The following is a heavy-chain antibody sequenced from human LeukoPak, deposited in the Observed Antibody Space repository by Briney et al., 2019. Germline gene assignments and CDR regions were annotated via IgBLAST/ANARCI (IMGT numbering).Heavy chain of an antibody. CDR3: AKDHESDGYPCRDH. D-gene: IGHD3-22*01. CDR2: ISASGP. J-gene: IGHJ4*02. CDR1: GFTFSRLA. V-gene: IGHV3-23*01. Sequence: GGSLRLSCAASGFTFSRLAMTWVRQAPGKGLEWVSTISASGPYYADAVRGRFTISRDNSRNTLSLQMDSLRAEDTAVYYCAKDHESDGYPCRDHWGLGTLVTVSS.